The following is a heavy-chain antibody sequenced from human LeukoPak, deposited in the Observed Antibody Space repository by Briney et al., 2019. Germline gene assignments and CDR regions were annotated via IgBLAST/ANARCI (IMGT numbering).Heavy chain of an antibody. CDR2: INPNSGGT. D-gene: IGHD6-13*01. Sequence: GASVKVSCKASGYTLAGYYMHWVRQAPGQGLEWMGWINPNSGGTNYAQKFQGRVTMTRDTSISTAYMELSRLRSDDTAVYYCARKLSAAGTGYYGMDVWGQGTTVTVSS. CDR1: GYTLAGYY. J-gene: IGHJ6*02. V-gene: IGHV1-2*02. CDR3: ARKLSAAGTGYYGMDV.